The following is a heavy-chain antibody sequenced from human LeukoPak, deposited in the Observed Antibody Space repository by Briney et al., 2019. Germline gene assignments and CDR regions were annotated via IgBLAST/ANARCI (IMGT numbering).Heavy chain of an antibody. Sequence: ASVKVSCKASGYTFTSYYMHWVRQAPGQGLEWMGIINPSGGSTSYAQKFQGRVTMTRDTSTSTVYMELSSLRSEDTAVYYCARDVPYSSGWSYYYYYGMDVWGQGTTVTVSS. CDR2: INPSGGST. J-gene: IGHJ6*02. V-gene: IGHV1-46*01. CDR1: GYTFTSYY. D-gene: IGHD6-19*01. CDR3: ARDVPYSSGWSYYYYYGMDV.